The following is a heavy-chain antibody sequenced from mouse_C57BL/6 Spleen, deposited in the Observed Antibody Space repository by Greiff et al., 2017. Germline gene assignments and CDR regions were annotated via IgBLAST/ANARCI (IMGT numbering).Heavy chain of an antibody. J-gene: IGHJ2*01. CDR1: GYTFTDYY. D-gene: IGHD3-2*02. CDR2: INPNNGGT. CDR3: ARNLRLDFDY. V-gene: IGHV1-26*01. Sequence: EVQLQQSGPELVKPGASVKISCKASGYTFTDYYMNWVKQSHGKSLEWIGDINPNNGGTSYNQKFKGKATLTVDKSSSTAYMELRSLTSEDSAVYYCARNLRLDFDYWGQGTTLTVSS.